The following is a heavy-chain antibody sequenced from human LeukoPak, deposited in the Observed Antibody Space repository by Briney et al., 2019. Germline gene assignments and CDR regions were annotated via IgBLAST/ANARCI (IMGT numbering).Heavy chain of an antibody. D-gene: IGHD2-2*01. Sequence: GGSLRLSCAASGFTFNSYSMHWVRQASGKGLEWVSSISSTSEYIYYADSVKGRFTISRDNAKSSLFLQMNGLRVEDTSVYYCARDSKDAGHSWGQGTLVTVSS. CDR1: GFTFNSYS. CDR3: ARDSKDAGHS. J-gene: IGHJ4*02. CDR2: ISSTSEYI. V-gene: IGHV3-21*01.